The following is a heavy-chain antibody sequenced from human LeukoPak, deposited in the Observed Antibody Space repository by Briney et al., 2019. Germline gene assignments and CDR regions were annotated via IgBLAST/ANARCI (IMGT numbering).Heavy chain of an antibody. V-gene: IGHV3-23*01. Sequence: GGSLRLSCAASGFTFSSYAMSWVRQAPGKGREWVSSITTSGGSTSYADSVKGRFTISRDNAKNSLFLEMSSLRADDTAVYFCARDVEGGTFDIWGQGTTVTVSS. CDR3: ARDVEGGTFDI. D-gene: IGHD3-16*01. CDR2: ITTSGGST. J-gene: IGHJ3*02. CDR1: GFTFSSYA.